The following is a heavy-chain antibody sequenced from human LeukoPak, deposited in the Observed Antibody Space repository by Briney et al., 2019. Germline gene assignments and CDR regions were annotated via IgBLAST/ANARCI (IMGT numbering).Heavy chain of an antibody. J-gene: IGHJ4*02. CDR2: IKSKTDGGTT. V-gene: IGHV3-15*01. D-gene: IGHD3-10*01. CDR1: GFTFSNAW. Sequence: PGGSLRLSCAASGFTFSNAWMSWVRQAPGKGLEWVGRIKSKTDGGTTDYAAPVKGRFTISRDDSKNTLYLQMNSLKTEDTAVYYCTTERWFGESLDYWGQGTLVTVSS. CDR3: TTERWFGESLDY.